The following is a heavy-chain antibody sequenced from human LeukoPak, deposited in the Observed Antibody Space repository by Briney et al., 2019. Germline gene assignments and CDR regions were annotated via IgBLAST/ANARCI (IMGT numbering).Heavy chain of an antibody. CDR3: AREYSGTFYFDY. V-gene: IGHV1-69*06. D-gene: IGHD1-26*01. CDR1: GDTFSNYA. CDR2: IIPIFGPA. J-gene: IGHJ4*02. Sequence: ASVKVSCKASGDTFSNYAISWVRQAPGQGLEWMGGIIPIFGPANYAQKFQGRVTISADIFTSTAYMELSSLRSDDTAVYYCAREYSGTFYFDYWGQGTLVTVSS.